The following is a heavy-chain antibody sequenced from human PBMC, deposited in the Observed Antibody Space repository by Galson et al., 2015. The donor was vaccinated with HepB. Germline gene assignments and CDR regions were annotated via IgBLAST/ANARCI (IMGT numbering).Heavy chain of an antibody. CDR2: ISXYNSNR. D-gene: IGHD6-6*01. V-gene: IGHV1-18*01. CDR3: ARARYSSSPPDH. Sequence: SVKVSCKASGYTFSSYGISWVRQAPGQGLEWMGWISXYNSNRDYAQKFQGRVTMTTDTSTSTVYMEXXSLRSDDTAVYYCARARYSSSPPDHWGQGTLVTVSS. CDR1: GYTFSSYG. J-gene: IGHJ5*02.